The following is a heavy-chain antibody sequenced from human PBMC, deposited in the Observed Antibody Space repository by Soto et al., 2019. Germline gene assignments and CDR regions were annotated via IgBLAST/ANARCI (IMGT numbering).Heavy chain of an antibody. CDR2: ISRAGSNI. Sequence: EVQLLESGGGVVQPGGSLRLSCAASGFTFSNCAMKWVRQAPGQGLEWVSDISRAGSNIYYADSVKGRCTISRDNSKNTLYLQINSLRAEDTAVYYCAKAIEGAGALDDLWGQGTRVTGSS. J-gene: IGHJ4*02. V-gene: IGHV3-23*01. CDR3: AKAIEGAGALDDL. CDR1: GFTFSNCA. D-gene: IGHD1-1*01.